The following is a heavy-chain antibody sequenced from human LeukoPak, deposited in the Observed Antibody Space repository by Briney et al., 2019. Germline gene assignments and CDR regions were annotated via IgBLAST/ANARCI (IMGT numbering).Heavy chain of an antibody. CDR2: INPNSGGT. J-gene: IGHJ4*02. V-gene: IGHV1-2*02. CDR3: ARRYGSGSLDY. Sequence: PSVKVSCKASGYTFTGYYMHWVRQAPGQGLEWMGWINPNSGGTNYAQKFQGRVTMTRDTSISTAYMELSTLRSDDTAVYYCARRYGSGSLDYWGQGTLVTVSS. CDR1: GYTFTGYY. D-gene: IGHD3-10*01.